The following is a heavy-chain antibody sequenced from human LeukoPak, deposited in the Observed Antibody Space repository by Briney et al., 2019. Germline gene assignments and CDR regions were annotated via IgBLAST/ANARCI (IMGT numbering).Heavy chain of an antibody. D-gene: IGHD3-9*01. CDR2: IYTSGST. J-gene: IGHJ3*02. Sequence: PSETLSLTCTVPGGSFSGYYWSWIRQPAGKGLEWIGRIYTSGSTNYNPSLKSRVTISVDTSKNQFSLKLSSVTAADTAVYYCAGESKFAYYDILTGYQAQRLDRAFDIWGQGTMVTVSS. V-gene: IGHV4-4*07. CDR3: AGESKFAYYDILTGYQAQRLDRAFDI. CDR1: GGSFSGYY.